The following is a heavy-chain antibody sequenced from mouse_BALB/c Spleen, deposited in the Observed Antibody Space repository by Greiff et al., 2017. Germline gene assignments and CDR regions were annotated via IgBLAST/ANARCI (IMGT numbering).Heavy chain of an antibody. Sequence: VQLQQSGPGLVKPSQSLSLTCTVTGYSITSDYAWNWIRQFPGNKLEWMGYISYSGSTSYNPSLKSRISITRDTSKNQFFLQLNSVTTEDTATYYCASLAFYYGSSYVGYAMDYWGQGTSVTVSS. D-gene: IGHD1-1*01. V-gene: IGHV3-2*02. CDR3: ASLAFYYGSSYVGYAMDY. CDR2: ISYSGST. CDR1: GYSITSDYA. J-gene: IGHJ4*01.